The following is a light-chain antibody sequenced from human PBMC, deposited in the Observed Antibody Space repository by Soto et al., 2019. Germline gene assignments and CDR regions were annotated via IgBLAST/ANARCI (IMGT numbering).Light chain of an antibody. CDR1: RSNVGANYD. V-gene: IGLV1-40*01. Sequence: QSVLTQPPSVSGAPGQTITISCTGSRSNVGANYDVHWYQVLPGAGPRLLIYKNNNRPSGVPDRFSGSESGTSASLAITGLRAEDEADYYCQSYDNILSGPLFGGGTKLTVL. CDR3: QSYDNILSGPL. CDR2: KNN. J-gene: IGLJ3*02.